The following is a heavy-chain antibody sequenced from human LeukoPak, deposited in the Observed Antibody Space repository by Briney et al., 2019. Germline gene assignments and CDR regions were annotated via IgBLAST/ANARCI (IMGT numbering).Heavy chain of an antibody. D-gene: IGHD3-10*01. Sequence: GGSLRLSCAASGFTSSSYWMHWVRQVPGKGLVWVSHITSDGSSTNYADSVKGRFTISRDNAKNTLYLQMNSLRTEDTAVYYCARAGNYYGSGSYYGMDVWGQGTTVTVSS. J-gene: IGHJ6*02. CDR1: GFTSSSYW. CDR3: ARAGNYYGSGSYYGMDV. CDR2: ITSDGSST. V-gene: IGHV3-74*01.